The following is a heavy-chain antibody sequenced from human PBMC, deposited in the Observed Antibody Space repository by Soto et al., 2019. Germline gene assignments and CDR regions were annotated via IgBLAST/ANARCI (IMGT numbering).Heavy chain of an antibody. V-gene: IGHV3-30*03. D-gene: IGHD6-19*01. J-gene: IGHJ6*03. CDR3: PRVFRRSGPPETIYYYYYMDV. CDR2: ISYDGSNK. CDR1: GFTFSSYG. Sequence: GGSLRLSCAASGFTFSSYGMHWVRQAPGKGLEWVAVISYDGSNKYYADSVKGRFTISRDNSKNTLYLQMGSLRAEDMAVYYCPRVFRRSGPPETIYYYYYMDVWGKGTTVTVSS.